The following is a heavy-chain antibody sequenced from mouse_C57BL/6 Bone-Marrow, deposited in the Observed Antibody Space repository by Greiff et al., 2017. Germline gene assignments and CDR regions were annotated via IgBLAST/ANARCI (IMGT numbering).Heavy chain of an antibody. V-gene: IGHV1-69*01. CDR2: IDPSDSYT. Sequence: VQLQQPGAELVMPGASVKLSCKASGYTFTSYWMHWVKQRPGQGLEWIGEIDPSDSYTNYNQKFKGKSTLTVDKSSSTAYMQISSLTSEDSAVYYCARSQLGHYFDYWGQGTTLTVSA. CDR1: GYTFTSYW. J-gene: IGHJ2*01. CDR3: ARSQLGHYFDY. D-gene: IGHD4-1*02.